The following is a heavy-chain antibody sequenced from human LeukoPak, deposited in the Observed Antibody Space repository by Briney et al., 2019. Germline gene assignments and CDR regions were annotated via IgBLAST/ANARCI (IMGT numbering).Heavy chain of an antibody. J-gene: IGHJ4*02. CDR1: GFTFSSYS. D-gene: IGHD6-13*01. Sequence: GGSLRLSCAASGFTFSSYSMNWVRLAPGKGLEWVSYISSSSSTIYYADSVKGRFTISRDNAKNSLYLQMNSLRDEDTAVYYCAKSSSWLYYFDYWGQGTLVTVSS. CDR3: AKSSSWLYYFDY. CDR2: ISSSSSTI. V-gene: IGHV3-48*02.